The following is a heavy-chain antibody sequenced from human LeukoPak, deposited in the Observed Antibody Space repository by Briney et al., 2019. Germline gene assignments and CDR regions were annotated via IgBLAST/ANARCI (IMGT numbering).Heavy chain of an antibody. Sequence: SETLSLTCAVHGGPFSGYSWNWIRQPPGMGLEWIGEVNHSGSTNYNPSLKSRVTISVDTSKNQFSLKLSSVTAADTAVYYCARGGPPSSGSYYKRRWFDPWGQGTLVTVSS. J-gene: IGHJ5*02. CDR1: GGPFSGYS. D-gene: IGHD3-10*01. V-gene: IGHV4-34*01. CDR2: VNHSGST. CDR3: ARGGPPSSGSYYKRRWFDP.